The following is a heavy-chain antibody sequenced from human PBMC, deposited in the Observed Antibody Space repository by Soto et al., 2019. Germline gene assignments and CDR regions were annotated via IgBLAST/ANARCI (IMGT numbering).Heavy chain of an antibody. J-gene: IGHJ5*02. D-gene: IGHD3-3*01. CDR2: INHSGST. V-gene: IGHV4-34*01. CDR1: GGSFSGYY. CDR3: ARVPYYDFWSGALKTFDP. Sequence: QVQLQQWGAGLLKPSETLSLTCAVYGGSFSGYYWSWIRQPPGKGLEWIGEINHSGSTNYNPSLKSRVTISVDTCKNQFSLKLSSVTAADTAVYYCARVPYYDFWSGALKTFDPWGQGTLVTVSS.